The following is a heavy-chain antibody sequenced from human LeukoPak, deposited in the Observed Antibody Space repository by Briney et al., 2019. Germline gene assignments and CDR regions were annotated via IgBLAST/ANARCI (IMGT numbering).Heavy chain of an antibody. CDR3: ARAPHYSNYGPYYYGMDV. CDR2: ISSSSSYT. V-gene: IGHV3-21*05. J-gene: IGHJ6*02. CDR1: GFTFSSYS. Sequence: GGSLRLSCAASGFTFSSYSMNWVRQAPGKGLEWVSYISSSSSYTNYADSVKGRFTISRDNAKNSLYLQMNSLRAEDTAVYYCARAPHYSNYGPYYYGMDVWGQGTTVTVSS. D-gene: IGHD4-11*01.